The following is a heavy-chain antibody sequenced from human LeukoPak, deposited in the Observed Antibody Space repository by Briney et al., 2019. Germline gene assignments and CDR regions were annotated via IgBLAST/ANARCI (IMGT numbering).Heavy chain of an antibody. CDR1: GGTFSSYA. Sequence: ASVKVSCKASGGTFSSYAISWVRQAPGQGLEWMGWMNPNRGNTGYAQKFQGRVTMTRNTSISTAYMELSSLRSEDTAVYYCASLEVVPDYWGQGTLVTVSS. CDR3: ASLEVVPDY. CDR2: MNPNRGNT. D-gene: IGHD3-22*01. J-gene: IGHJ4*02. V-gene: IGHV1-8*02.